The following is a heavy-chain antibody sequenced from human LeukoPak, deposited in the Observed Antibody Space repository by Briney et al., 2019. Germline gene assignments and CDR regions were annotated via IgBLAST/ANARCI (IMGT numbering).Heavy chain of an antibody. J-gene: IGHJ4*02. V-gene: IGHV4-39*01. CDR2: IYYSGST. Sequence: PSETLSLTCTVSGGSISSSSYYWGWIRQPPGKGLEWIGSIYYSGSTYYNPSLKSRVTISVDTSKNQFSLKLSSVTAADTAVYYCAGSFGLRFLEWPIDYWGQGTLVTVSS. CDR3: AGSFGLRFLEWPIDY. CDR1: GGSISSSSYY. D-gene: IGHD3-3*01.